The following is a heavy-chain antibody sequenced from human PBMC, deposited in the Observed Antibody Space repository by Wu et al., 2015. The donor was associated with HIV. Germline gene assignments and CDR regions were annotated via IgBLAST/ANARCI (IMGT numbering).Heavy chain of an antibody. CDR3: ARAARYCGTSSCDTTYYFDY. CDR2: IIPIFDTP. Sequence: QVQLVQSGAEVKKPGASVKVSCKASGYTFTSYGISWVRQAPGQGLEWMGGIIPIFDTPSYAQKFQGRLTIIADESTSTAYMELSRLTSEDTAVYYCARAARYCGTSSCDTTYYFDYVGPGNSGHRLL. V-gene: IGHV1-69*13. J-gene: IGHJ4*02. CDR1: GYTFTSYG. D-gene: IGHD2-2*02.